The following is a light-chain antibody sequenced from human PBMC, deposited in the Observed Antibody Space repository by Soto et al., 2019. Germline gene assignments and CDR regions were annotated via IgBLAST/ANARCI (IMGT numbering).Light chain of an antibody. CDR1: SSNIGSNT. J-gene: IGLJ2*01. Sequence: QSVLTQPPSASGTPGQRVTISCSGSSSNIGSNTVNWYQQLPGTAPKLLIYSNNQRPSGVPVRFSGSKSGTSASLAISGLQSEDEADYYCAAWDVSLNGFVVFGGGTKLTVL. CDR2: SNN. CDR3: AAWDVSLNGFVV. V-gene: IGLV1-44*01.